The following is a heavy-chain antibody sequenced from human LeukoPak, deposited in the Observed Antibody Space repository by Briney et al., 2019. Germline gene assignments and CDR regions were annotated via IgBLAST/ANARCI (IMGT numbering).Heavy chain of an antibody. J-gene: IGHJ4*02. CDR2: IYRSGNT. CDR1: GYSISSGHY. V-gene: IGHV4-38-2*02. D-gene: IGHD3-10*01. Sequence: SETLSLTCTVSGYSISSGHYWGWIRQPPGKGLEWIGSIYRSGNTFYNPSLKSRVTISVDTSKNQFSLKLSSVTAADTAVYYCARGDYYGSGSHWGQGTLVTVSS. CDR3: ARGDYYGSGSH.